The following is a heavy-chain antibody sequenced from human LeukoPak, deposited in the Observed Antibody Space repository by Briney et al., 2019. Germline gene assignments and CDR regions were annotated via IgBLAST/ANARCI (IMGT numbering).Heavy chain of an antibody. J-gene: IGHJ4*02. D-gene: IGHD3-10*01. CDR2: IDSHGSST. Sequence: SLLLCCVSSGFAFSPCCMLCFRQAPARELVSWSGIDSHGSSTTYAHSVQGRFTISRDNAKNPLYLQMNTLRAADTAVYYCVSDSGSGVDYWGQGTLVTVSS. CDR3: VSDSGSGVDY. CDR1: GFAFSPCC. V-gene: IGHV3-74*01.